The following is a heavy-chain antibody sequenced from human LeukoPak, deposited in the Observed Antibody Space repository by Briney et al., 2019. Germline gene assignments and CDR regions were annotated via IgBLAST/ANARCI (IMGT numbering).Heavy chain of an antibody. CDR3: ARGYDFWSGYYTDYYGMDV. Sequence: GGSLRLSCAASGFTFSDYYMSWIRQAPGKGLEWVSYISSSGSTIYYADSVKGRFTISRDNAKNSLYLQMNSLRAEDTAVCYCARGYDFWSGYYTDYYGMDVWGQGTTVTVSS. CDR1: GFTFSDYY. V-gene: IGHV3-11*01. J-gene: IGHJ6*02. D-gene: IGHD3-3*01. CDR2: ISSSGSTI.